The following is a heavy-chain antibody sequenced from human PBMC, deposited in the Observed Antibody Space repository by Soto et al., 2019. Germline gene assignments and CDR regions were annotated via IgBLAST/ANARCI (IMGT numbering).Heavy chain of an antibody. D-gene: IGHD2-2*01. CDR2: VYYSGSS. J-gene: IGHJ5*02. CDR3: AKLSCTSSPCYFPGWFDP. V-gene: IGHV4-30-4*01. Sequence: SETLSLTCTVSGDSISGGASFWSWIRQPPGKGLEWIANVYYSGSSYYNPSLKSRLTISVDTTKNQFSLQLKSMTAADTAVSYCAKLSCTSSPCYFPGWFDPWGQGTLVTVSS. CDR1: GDSISGGASF.